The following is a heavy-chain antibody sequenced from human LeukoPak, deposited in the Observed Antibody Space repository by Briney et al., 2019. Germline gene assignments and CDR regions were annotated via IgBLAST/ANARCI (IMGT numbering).Heavy chain of an antibody. CDR2: IDPNSGGT. V-gene: IGHV1-2*02. CDR1: GFTFTAYF. J-gene: IGHJ2*01. Sequence: ASLNVSCKASGFTFTAYFINWLRQAPGPGLEWMGWIDPNSGGTNYAQKFLCSVTMTGDTSIHTAFMEIRRLRSDDTAIYYCARGRGTTMVRGVITNYFDLWPRGSVVSVS. CDR3: ARGRGTTMVRGVITNYFDL. D-gene: IGHD3-10*01.